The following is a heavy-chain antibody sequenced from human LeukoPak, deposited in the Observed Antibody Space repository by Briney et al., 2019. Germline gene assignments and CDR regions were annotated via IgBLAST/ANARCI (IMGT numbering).Heavy chain of an antibody. CDR3: AKGVTRYSSGWVDY. J-gene: IGHJ4*02. Sequence: PGGPLRLSCAAAGFIFSSYAMSWVRQAPGKGLEWVSAISGSGGSTYYADSVKGRFTISRDNSKNTLYLQMNSLRAEDTAVYYCAKGVTRYSSGWVDYWGQGALVTASS. CDR1: GFIFSSYA. D-gene: IGHD6-19*01. CDR2: ISGSGGST. V-gene: IGHV3-23*01.